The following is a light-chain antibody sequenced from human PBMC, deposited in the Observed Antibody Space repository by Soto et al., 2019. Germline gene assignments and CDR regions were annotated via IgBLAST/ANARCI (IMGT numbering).Light chain of an antibody. V-gene: IGKV1-39*01. J-gene: IGKJ4*01. CDR2: GSS. Sequence: DIQMTQSPPSLSASVGDRVTITCRASQTISDYLHWYQQKPGKAPTLLIYGSSSLQTGVPPRFSVSGSGTEFTLTISSLQPEDFGTYYCLQTYDSLASVGGWTKV. CDR3: LQTYDSLAS. CDR1: QTISDY.